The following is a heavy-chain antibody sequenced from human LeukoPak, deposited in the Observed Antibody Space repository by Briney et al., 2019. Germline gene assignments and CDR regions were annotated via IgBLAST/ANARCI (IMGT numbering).Heavy chain of an antibody. J-gene: IGHJ3*02. CDR3: AKRAAAVDAFDI. Sequence: GGSLRLSCAASGFTFSSYSMNWVRQAPGKGLEWVAVISYDGSNKYYADSVKGRFTISRDNSKNTLYLQMNSLRAEDTAVYYCAKRAAAVDAFDIWGQGTMVTVSS. D-gene: IGHD6-13*01. CDR1: GFTFSSYS. V-gene: IGHV3-30*18. CDR2: ISYDGSNK.